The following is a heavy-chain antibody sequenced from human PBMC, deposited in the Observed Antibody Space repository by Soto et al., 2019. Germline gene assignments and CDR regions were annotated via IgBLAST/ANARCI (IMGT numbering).Heavy chain of an antibody. CDR3: ARAGGRYYDSSGPWAVDI. CDR2: IIPIFGTA. Sequence: QVQLVQSGAEVKKPGSSVKVSCKASGGTFSSYAISWVRQAPGQGLEWMGGIIPIFGTANYAQKFQGRVTITADKSTRTAYMELSSLRSEDTAVYYCARAGGRYYDSSGPWAVDIWGQGTMVTVSS. D-gene: IGHD3-22*01. V-gene: IGHV1-69*06. CDR1: GGTFSSYA. J-gene: IGHJ3*02.